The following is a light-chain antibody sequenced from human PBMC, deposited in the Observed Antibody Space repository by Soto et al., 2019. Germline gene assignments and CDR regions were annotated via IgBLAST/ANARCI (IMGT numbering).Light chain of an antibody. J-gene: IGLJ2*01. V-gene: IGLV3-21*04. CDR3: QVWDSASAHVV. Sequence: SYELTQPPSVTVAPGKTAIITCGGDTVASNIIHWYQKKPGQAPALVISFDGDRPSGIPARFSGSTSGNTATLTISRAEAGDEADYYCQVWDSASAHVVFGGGTKLTVL. CDR2: FDG. CDR1: TVASNI.